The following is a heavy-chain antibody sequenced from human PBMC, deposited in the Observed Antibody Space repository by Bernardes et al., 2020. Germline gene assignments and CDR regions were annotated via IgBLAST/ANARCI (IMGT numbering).Heavy chain of an antibody. D-gene: IGHD2-15*01. V-gene: IGHV1-8*01. CDR1: GYTFTSYD. CDR3: ARDWGYCSGGSCYTHAFDI. Sequence: ASVKVSCKASGYTFTSYDINWVRQATGQGLEWMGWMNPNSGNTGYAQKFQGRVTMTRNTSISTAYMELSRLRSDDTAVYYCARDWGYCSGGSCYTHAFDIWGQGTMVTVSS. J-gene: IGHJ3*02. CDR2: MNPNSGNT.